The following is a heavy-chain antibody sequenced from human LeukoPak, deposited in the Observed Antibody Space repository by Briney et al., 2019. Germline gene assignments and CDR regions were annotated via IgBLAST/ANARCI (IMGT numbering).Heavy chain of an antibody. CDR2: IYYSGST. CDR1: GGSISSYY. Sequence: SETLSLTCTVSGGSISSYYWSWIRQPPGKGLEWIGFIYYSGSTNYNPSLKSRVTISVDTSKNQFSLKLSSVTAADTAVYYCARANYDFWSGYSYYYYMDVWGKGTTVTVSS. CDR3: ARANYDFWSGYSYYYYMDV. J-gene: IGHJ6*03. V-gene: IGHV4-59*08. D-gene: IGHD3-3*01.